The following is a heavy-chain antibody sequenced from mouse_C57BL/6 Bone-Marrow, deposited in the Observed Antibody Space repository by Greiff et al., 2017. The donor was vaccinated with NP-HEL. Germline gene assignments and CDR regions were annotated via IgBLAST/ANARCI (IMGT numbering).Heavy chain of an antibody. CDR3: AKEYYGSSYDWYFDV. J-gene: IGHJ1*03. CDR1: GFSLTSYG. CDR2: IWRGGST. D-gene: IGHD1-1*01. Sequence: VQLQQSGPGLVQPSQSLSITCTVSGFSLTSYGVHWVRQSPGKGLEWLGVIWRGGSTDYNAAFMSRLSITKDNSKSQVVFKMNSLQADDTAIYYCAKEYYGSSYDWYFDVWGTGTTVTVSS. V-gene: IGHV2-5*01.